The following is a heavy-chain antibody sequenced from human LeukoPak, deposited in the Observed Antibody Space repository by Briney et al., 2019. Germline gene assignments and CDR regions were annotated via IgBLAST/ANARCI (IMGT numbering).Heavy chain of an antibody. Sequence: PSETLSLTCTVFGGSISSYYWGWIRQPAGKGLEWIGRIYSSGSTKYNPSLKSRVTMSIDTSKNQFSLKLSSVTAADTAVYYCARDRSLGELTTESPSFDYWGQGTLVTVSS. CDR3: ARDRSLGELTTESPSFDY. CDR1: GGSISSYY. J-gene: IGHJ4*02. D-gene: IGHD3-16*01. CDR2: IYSSGST. V-gene: IGHV4-4*07.